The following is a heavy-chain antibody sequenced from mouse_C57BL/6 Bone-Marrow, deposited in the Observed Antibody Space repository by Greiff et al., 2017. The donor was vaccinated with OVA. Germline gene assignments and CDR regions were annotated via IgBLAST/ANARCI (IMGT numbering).Heavy chain of an antibody. Sequence: VKVVESGAELVKPGASVKISCKASGYAFSSYWMNWVKQRPGKGLEWIGQIYPGDGDTNDNGKFKGKATLTADKSSSTTYMQLSSLTSEDSAVDFCARGAYWGQGTLVTVSA. CDR2: IYPGDGDT. CDR3: ARGAY. CDR1: GYAFSSYW. J-gene: IGHJ3*01. V-gene: IGHV1-80*01.